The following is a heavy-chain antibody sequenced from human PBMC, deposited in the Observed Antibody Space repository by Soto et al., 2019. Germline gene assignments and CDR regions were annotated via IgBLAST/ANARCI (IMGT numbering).Heavy chain of an antibody. CDR3: ARDRCSSSGYYPYGFDH. D-gene: IGHD3-22*01. Sequence: QFQLVQSGAEVTKPGSSVKVSCQSSGCTFSSYAITWVRQAPGQGLEWMGGISPSFGTANYAQKFQGRVTFTADESTSTAYMEMSRLSSEDRAVYYWARDRCSSSGYYPYGFDHWGQGTLVTVSS. CDR1: GCTFSSYA. CDR2: ISPSFGTA. J-gene: IGHJ5*02. V-gene: IGHV1-69*12.